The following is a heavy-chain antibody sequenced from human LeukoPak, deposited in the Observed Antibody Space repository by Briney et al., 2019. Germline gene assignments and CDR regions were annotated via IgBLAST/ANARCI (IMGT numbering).Heavy chain of an antibody. CDR3: AKDSSPPDYDILTGYYHY. Sequence: GGSLRLSCAASGFTFSDYAMSWVRQAPGKGLEWVSAISDSGGNTYYADSVKGRFTISRDNSKNTLYLQMNSLRAEDTAVYYCAKDSSPPDYDILTGYYHYWGQGTLVTVSS. CDR1: GFTFSDYA. V-gene: IGHV3-23*01. D-gene: IGHD3-9*01. J-gene: IGHJ4*02. CDR2: ISDSGGNT.